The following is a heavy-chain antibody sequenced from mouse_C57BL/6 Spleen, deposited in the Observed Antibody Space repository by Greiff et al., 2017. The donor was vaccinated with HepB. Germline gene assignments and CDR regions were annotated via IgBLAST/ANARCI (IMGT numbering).Heavy chain of an antibody. CDR3: ARKGIFSGYDAMDY. Sequence: QVQLQQPGAELVKPGASVKLSCKASGYTFTSYWMHWVKQRPGQGLEWIGVIHPNSGSTNYNEKFKSKATLTVDKSSSTAYMQLSSLTSEDSAVYYCARKGIFSGYDAMDYWGQGTSVTVSS. CDR2: IHPNSGST. CDR1: GYTFTSYW. V-gene: IGHV1-64*01. J-gene: IGHJ4*01. D-gene: IGHD3-2*02.